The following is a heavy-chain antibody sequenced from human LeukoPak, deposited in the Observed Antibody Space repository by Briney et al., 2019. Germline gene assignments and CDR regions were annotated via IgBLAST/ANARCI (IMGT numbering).Heavy chain of an antibody. CDR3: ARVRGYYDSSGYDY. Sequence: ASETLSLTCTVSGASISSYYWSWIRQPPGKGLEWIGYIYYRGSTNYNPALKSRVTISEDTSKNQISLKLSSVTAADTAVYYCARVRGYYDSSGYDYWGQGTLVTVSS. D-gene: IGHD3-22*01. J-gene: IGHJ4*02. CDR1: GASISSYY. CDR2: IYYRGST. V-gene: IGHV4-59*01.